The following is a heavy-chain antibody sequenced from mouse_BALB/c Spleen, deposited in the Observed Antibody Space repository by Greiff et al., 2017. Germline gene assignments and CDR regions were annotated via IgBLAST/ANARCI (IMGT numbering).Heavy chain of an antibody. CDR2: ISYSGST. D-gene: IGHD1-1*01. Sequence: EVKLMESGPSLVKPSQTLSLTCSVTGDSITSGYWNWIRKFPGNKLEYMGYISYSGSTYYNPSLKSRISITRDTSKNQYYLQLNSVTTEDTATYYCAREKDYYGSSYGAMDYWGQGTSVTVSS. CDR3: AREKDYYGSSYGAMDY. V-gene: IGHV3-8*02. J-gene: IGHJ4*01. CDR1: GDSITSGY.